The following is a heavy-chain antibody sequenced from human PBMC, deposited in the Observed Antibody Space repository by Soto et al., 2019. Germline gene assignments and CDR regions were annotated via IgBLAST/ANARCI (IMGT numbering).Heavy chain of an antibody. CDR2: IYYSGRT. V-gene: IGHV4-39*01. Sequence: QLQLQESGPGLVKPSETLSLTCTVSGGSISSSSYYWGWIRQPPGKGLEWIGSIYYSGRTYYNPSRNSRVTXSXDXXKNPFSLKLSSVPAADTAVYSCARHRTHSLSWVDYWGQGSPVTVSS. CDR1: GGSISSSSYY. D-gene: IGHD2-15*01. CDR3: ARHRTHSLSWVDY. J-gene: IGHJ4*02.